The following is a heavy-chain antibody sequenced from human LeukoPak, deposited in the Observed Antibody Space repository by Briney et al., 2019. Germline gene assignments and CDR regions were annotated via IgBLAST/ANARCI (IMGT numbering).Heavy chain of an antibody. Sequence: ASVTVSCKASGYTFTSYYMHWVRQAPGQGLEWMGWINPNSGGTNYAQKFQGRVTMTRDTSISTAYMELSRLRSDDTAVYYCARGDYYDSSGYLWGQGTLVTVSS. J-gene: IGHJ4*02. CDR1: GYTFTSYY. CDR3: ARGDYYDSSGYL. V-gene: IGHV1-2*02. D-gene: IGHD3-22*01. CDR2: INPNSGGT.